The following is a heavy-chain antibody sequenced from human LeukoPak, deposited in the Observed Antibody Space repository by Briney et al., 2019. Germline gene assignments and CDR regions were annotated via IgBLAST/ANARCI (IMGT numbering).Heavy chain of an antibody. CDR1: GGTFSSYA. Sequence: VASVKVSCKASGGTFSSYAISWVRQAPGQGLEWMGGIIPIFGTANYAQKFQGRVTITADKSTSTAYMELSSLRSEDTAVYYCARDLMALYSRNYSGYYGMDVWGKGTTVTVSS. D-gene: IGHD6-13*01. V-gene: IGHV1-69*06. CDR2: IIPIFGTA. J-gene: IGHJ6*04. CDR3: ARDLMALYSRNYSGYYGMDV.